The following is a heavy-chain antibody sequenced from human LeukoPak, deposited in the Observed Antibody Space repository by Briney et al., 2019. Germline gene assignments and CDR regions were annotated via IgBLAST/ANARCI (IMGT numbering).Heavy chain of an antibody. CDR3: AKGYYGSGSYGWFDY. V-gene: IGHV3-30*04. CDR1: GFSFSGYA. Sequence: GMSLRLSCVASGFSFSGYAIHWVRQAPGKGLEWVALISYNGGRKDYADSVKGRFTISRDNSKNTLFLQMNSLRAEDTAVYYCAKGYYGSGSYGWFDYWGQGTLVTVSS. CDR2: ISYNGGRK. D-gene: IGHD3-10*01. J-gene: IGHJ4*02.